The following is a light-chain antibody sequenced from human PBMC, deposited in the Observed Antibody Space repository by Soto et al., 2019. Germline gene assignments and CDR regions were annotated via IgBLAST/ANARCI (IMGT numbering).Light chain of an antibody. Sequence: QPVLTQSPSASASLGASVKLTCTLSSGYGTYAIAWHQQRPEKGPRYLMKLNSDGSHSKGDGIPDRFSGSSSGAERYLTISSLQSEAEADYYCQTWGTGIQVIFGGGTKLTVL. CDR2: LNSDGSH. V-gene: IGLV4-69*01. CDR3: QTWGTGIQVI. CDR1: SGYGTYA. J-gene: IGLJ2*01.